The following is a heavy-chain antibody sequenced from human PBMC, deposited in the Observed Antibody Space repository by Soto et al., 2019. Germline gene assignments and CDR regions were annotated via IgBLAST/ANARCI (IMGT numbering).Heavy chain of an antibody. J-gene: IGHJ3*02. D-gene: IGHD3-10*01. V-gene: IGHV3-30*18. Sequence: GGSLRLSCAASGFTFSSYGMHWVRQAPGKGLEWVAVISYDGSNKYYADSVKGRFTISRDNSKNTLYLQMNSLRAEDTAVYYCAKIGKDSYGSGSYSDAFDIWGQGTMVTVSS. CDR3: AKIGKDSYGSGSYSDAFDI. CDR1: GFTFSSYG. CDR2: ISYDGSNK.